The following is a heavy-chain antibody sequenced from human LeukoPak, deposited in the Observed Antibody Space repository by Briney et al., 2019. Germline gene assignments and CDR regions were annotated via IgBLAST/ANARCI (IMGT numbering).Heavy chain of an antibody. V-gene: IGHV3-53*01. CDR2: IYSGGST. CDR3: ARLHGESSWGFDP. J-gene: IGHJ5*02. CDR1: GFTFSSYA. Sequence: GGSLRLSCSASGFTFSSYAMSWVRQAPGKGLEWVSVIYSGGSTYYADSVKGRFTISRDNSKNTLYLQMNSLRAEDTAVYYCARLHGESSWGFDPWGQGTLVTVSS. D-gene: IGHD6-13*01.